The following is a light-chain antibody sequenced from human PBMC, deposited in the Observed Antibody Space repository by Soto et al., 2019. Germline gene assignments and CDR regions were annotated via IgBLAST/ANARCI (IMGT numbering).Light chain of an antibody. CDR2: LEGSGSY. V-gene: IGLV4-60*03. J-gene: IGLJ3*02. CDR1: SGHSSYI. CDR3: ETWDSSTPV. Sequence: QLVLTQSSSASASLGSSVKLTCTLSSGHSSYIIAWHQQQPGKAPRYLMKLEGSGSYNKGSGVPDRFSGSSSGADRYLTISNLQSEDEADYYCETWDSSTPVFGGGTKLTVL.